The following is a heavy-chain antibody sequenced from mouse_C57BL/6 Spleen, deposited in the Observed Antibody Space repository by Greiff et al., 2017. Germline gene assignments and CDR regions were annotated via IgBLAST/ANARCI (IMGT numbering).Heavy chain of an antibody. J-gene: IGHJ4*01. V-gene: IGHV1-47*01. CDR1: GYTFTTYP. Sequence: QVQLQQSGAELVKPGASVKMSCKASGYTFTTYPIEWMKQNHGKSLEWIGNFHPYNDDTKYNEKFKGKATLTVETSSSTVYLELSRLTSDDSAVYYCARGGSNYPNYYAMGYWGERASVTESS. CDR2: FHPYNDDT. CDR3: ARGGSNYPNYYAMGY. D-gene: IGHD2-5*01.